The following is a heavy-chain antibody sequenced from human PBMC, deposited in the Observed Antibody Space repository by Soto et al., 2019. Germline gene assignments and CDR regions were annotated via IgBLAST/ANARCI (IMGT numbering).Heavy chain of an antibody. Sequence: SETLSLTCTVSGGSISSSSYYWGWIRQPPGKGLEWIGNIYYSGSTYYNPSLKSRVSISADTSKNQFSLKLRSVTAADTAVYYCARQEGGSWWGYWGQGALVTVSS. CDR1: GGSISSSSYY. J-gene: IGHJ4*02. V-gene: IGHV4-39*01. CDR2: IYYSGST. D-gene: IGHD6-13*01. CDR3: ARQEGGSWWGY.